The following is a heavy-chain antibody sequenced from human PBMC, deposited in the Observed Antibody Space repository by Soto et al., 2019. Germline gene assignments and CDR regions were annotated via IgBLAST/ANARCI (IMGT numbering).Heavy chain of an antibody. CDR3: AIKGYSGYADYFDY. V-gene: IGHV4-34*01. CDR1: GGSFSGYY. Sequence: SLTCAVYGGSFSGYYWSWIRQPPGKGLEWIGEINHSGSTNYNPSLKSRVTISVDTSKNQFSLKLSSVTAADTAVYYCAIKGYSGYADYFDYWGQGTLVTVSS. J-gene: IGHJ4*02. D-gene: IGHD5-12*01. CDR2: INHSGST.